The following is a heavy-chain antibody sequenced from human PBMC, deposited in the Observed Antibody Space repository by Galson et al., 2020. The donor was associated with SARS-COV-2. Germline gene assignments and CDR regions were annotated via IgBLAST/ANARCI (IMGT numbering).Heavy chain of an antibody. CDR2: IYYSGST. CDR1: GGSISSSSYY. CDR3: ARHGGYCSGGSCYSDPFDP. V-gene: IGHV4-39*01. Sequence: SETLSLTCTVSGGSISSSSYYWGWIRQPPGKGPEWIGSIYYSGSTYYNPSLKSRVTISVDTSKNQFSLKLSSVTAADTAVYYCARHGGYCSGGSCYSDPFDPWGQGTLVTVSS. J-gene: IGHJ5*02. D-gene: IGHD2-15*01.